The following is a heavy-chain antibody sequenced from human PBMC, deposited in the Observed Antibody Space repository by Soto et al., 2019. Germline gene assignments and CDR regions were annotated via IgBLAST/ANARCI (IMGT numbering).Heavy chain of an antibody. V-gene: IGHV3-53*01. J-gene: IGHJ4*02. D-gene: IGHD3-10*01. Sequence: GGSLRLSCAASGFTVSSNYMSWVRQAPGKGLEWVSVIYSGGSTYYADSVKGRFTISRGNSKNTLYLQMNSLRAEDTAVYYCARSSAWFAPVYFDYWGQGTLVTVS. CDR1: GFTVSSNY. CDR2: IYSGGST. CDR3: ARSSAWFAPVYFDY.